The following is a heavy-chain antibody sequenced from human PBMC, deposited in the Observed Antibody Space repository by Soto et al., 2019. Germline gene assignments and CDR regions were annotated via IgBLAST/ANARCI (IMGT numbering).Heavy chain of an antibody. CDR3: ARKLEDIVVVPAASDRYYYYGMYV. CDR1: GGTFSSYA. J-gene: IGHJ6*02. D-gene: IGHD2-2*01. V-gene: IGHV1-69*13. CDR2: IIPIFGTA. Sequence: AAVKVSCKASGGTFSSYAISWVRQAPGQGLEWMGGIIPIFGTANYAQKFQGRVTITADESTSTAYMELSSLRSEDTAVYYCARKLEDIVVVPAASDRYYYYGMYVWGQGTTVTGSS.